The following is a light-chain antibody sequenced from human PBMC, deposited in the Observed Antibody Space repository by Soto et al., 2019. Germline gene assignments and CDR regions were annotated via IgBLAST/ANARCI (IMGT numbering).Light chain of an antibody. V-gene: IGKV1-33*01. J-gene: IGKJ2*01. Sequence: DIQMTQSPSSLSASVGDRVTITCQASQDISNYLNWYQQKPGKAPKLLIYDASNLETGVPSRFSGSGSGTDFTVTISSLQPEEIATYYCQQYDNLPYTFGQGTKLEIK. CDR3: QQYDNLPYT. CDR2: DAS. CDR1: QDISNY.